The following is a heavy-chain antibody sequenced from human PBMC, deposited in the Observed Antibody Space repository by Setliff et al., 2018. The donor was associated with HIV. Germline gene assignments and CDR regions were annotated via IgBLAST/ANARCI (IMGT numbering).Heavy chain of an antibody. D-gene: IGHD1-7*01. CDR1: GYAFTDYS. CDR3: GTYPPNWNYGAAAFDI. CDR2: INPYSRGT. J-gene: IGHJ3*02. Sequence: ASVKVSCKTSGYAFTDYSIHWVRQAPGQGLEWVGRINPYSRGTNYAQTFQGRVTMTRDTSVSTAYMELSRLKSDDTAVFYCGTYPPNWNYGAAAFDIWGQGTLVTVSS. V-gene: IGHV1-2*06.